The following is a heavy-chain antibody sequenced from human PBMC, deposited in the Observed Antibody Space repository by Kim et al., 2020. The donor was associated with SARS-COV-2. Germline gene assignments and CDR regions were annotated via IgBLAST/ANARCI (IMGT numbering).Heavy chain of an antibody. Sequence: GGSLRLSCAASGFTFSSYGMHWVRQAPGKGLEWVAVIWYDGSNIYYADSVKGRFTISRDNSKNTLYLQMNSLRAEDTAVYYCARAYYDFWSGSLYYYYGMDAWGQGTTVTVSS. CDR3: ARAYYDFWSGSLYYYYGMDA. V-gene: IGHV3-33*01. J-gene: IGHJ6*02. D-gene: IGHD3-3*01. CDR1: GFTFSSYG. CDR2: IWYDGSNI.